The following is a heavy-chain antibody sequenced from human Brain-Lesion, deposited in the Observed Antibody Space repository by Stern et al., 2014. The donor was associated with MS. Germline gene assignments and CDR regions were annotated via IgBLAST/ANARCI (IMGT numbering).Heavy chain of an antibody. D-gene: IGHD3-22*01. V-gene: IGHV3-30*18. J-gene: IGHJ4*02. CDR2: ISYDGSNK. Sequence: QVQLVQSGGGVVQPGRPLRLSCAASGFTFSSFGMHWVRQAPGKGLEWVAVISYDGSNKYYADSVKGRFTISRDNSKTTLDMQMNSLRAEDTAVYYCAKDRQWLTYFFDYWGQGSLVTVSS. CDR1: GFTFSSFG. CDR3: AKDRQWLTYFFDY.